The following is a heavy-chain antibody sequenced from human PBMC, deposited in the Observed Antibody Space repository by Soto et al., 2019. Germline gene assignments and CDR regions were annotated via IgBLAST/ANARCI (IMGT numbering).Heavy chain of an antibody. CDR2: IRSKAYGGTT. V-gene: IGHV3-49*03. J-gene: IGHJ5*02. CDR1: GFTFGDYA. D-gene: IGHD5-18*01. Sequence: PGGSLRLSCTASGFTFGDYAMSWFRQAPGKGLEWVGFIRSKAYGGTTEYDASVKGRFTISRDDSKSIAYLQMNSLKTEDTAVYYCTTGSYSYDYSAPSHQYKNNWFDPWGQGTLVTVSS. CDR3: TTGSYSYDYSAPSHQYKNNWFDP.